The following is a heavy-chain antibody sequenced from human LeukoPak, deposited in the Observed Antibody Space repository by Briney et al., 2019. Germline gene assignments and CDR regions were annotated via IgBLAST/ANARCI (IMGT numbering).Heavy chain of an antibody. CDR1: GYTFTGHY. CDR3: ARGAGYSNYMDV. CDR2: ISPNSGDT. J-gene: IGHJ6*03. D-gene: IGHD2-21*01. V-gene: IGHV1-2*02. Sequence: ASVKVSCKASGYTFTGHYIHWMRQAPGQGLEWMGWISPNSGDTQYAQKFQGRVTMTRDTSISTAHMEVNRLTSDDTAVYYCARGAGYSNYMDVWGKGTTVTVSS.